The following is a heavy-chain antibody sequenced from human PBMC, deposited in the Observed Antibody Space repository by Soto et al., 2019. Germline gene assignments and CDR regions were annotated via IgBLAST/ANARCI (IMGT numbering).Heavy chain of an antibody. V-gene: IGHV3-49*04. CDR1: GFTFSSYW. D-gene: IGHD3-10*02. CDR2: IRSKAYGGTT. CDR3: TRDLLFGGSGYYYYGMDV. Sequence: GGSLRLACAASGFTFSSYWMHWVRQAPGKGLVWVGFIRSKAYGGTTEYAASVKGRFTISRDDSKSIAYLQMNSLKTEDTAVYYCTRDLLFGGSGYYYYGMDVWGQRTTVTGSS. J-gene: IGHJ6*02.